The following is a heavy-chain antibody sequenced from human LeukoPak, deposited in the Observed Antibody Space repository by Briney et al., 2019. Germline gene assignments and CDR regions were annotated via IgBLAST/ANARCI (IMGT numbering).Heavy chain of an antibody. J-gene: IGHJ6*02. V-gene: IGHV4-31*03. CDR3: ARWVGTITPYYYGMGV. Sequence: PSETLSLTCTVSGGSISSGDYYWNWIRQHPGKGLEWIGYIYTSGSTYYNPSLKSRVTISIDTSKNQFSLKLTSVTAADTAVYYCARWVGTITPYYYGMGVWGQGTTVTVSS. CDR2: IYTSGST. D-gene: IGHD5-24*01. CDR1: GGSISSGDYY.